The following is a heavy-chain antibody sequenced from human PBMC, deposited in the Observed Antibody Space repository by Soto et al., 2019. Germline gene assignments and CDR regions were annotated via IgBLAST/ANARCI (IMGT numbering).Heavy chain of an antibody. CDR1: GASISGYY. D-gene: IGHD2-21*02. Sequence: SATLSLTCTVSGASISGYYWSWIRQPPGKGLEWIGYMYNTGSTVYNPSFKSRVTISVDTSKNQFSLKLNSVTAADTAVYYCARDLWGYCGTDCYPLDVWGQGTTVTVS. J-gene: IGHJ6*02. CDR3: ARDLWGYCGTDCYPLDV. V-gene: IGHV4-59*01. CDR2: MYNTGST.